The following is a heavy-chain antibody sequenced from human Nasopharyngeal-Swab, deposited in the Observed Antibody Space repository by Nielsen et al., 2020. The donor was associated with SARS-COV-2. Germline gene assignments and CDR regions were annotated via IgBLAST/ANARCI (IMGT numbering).Heavy chain of an antibody. CDR1: GFTLSSYG. D-gene: IGHD2-2*01. V-gene: IGHV3-33*01. J-gene: IGHJ6*03. Sequence: GESLKISSAASGFTLSSYGMHWVRQAPGKGLEWVAVIWYDRSNKYYADSVKGRFTISRDNSKNTLYLQMNSLRAEDTAVYYCARDYVVPAADPDNYYYYMDVWGKGTTVTVSS. CDR3: ARDYVVPAADPDNYYYYMDV. CDR2: IWYDRSNK.